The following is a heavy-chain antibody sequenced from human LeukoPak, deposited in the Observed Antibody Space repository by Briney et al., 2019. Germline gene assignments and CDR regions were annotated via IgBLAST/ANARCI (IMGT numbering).Heavy chain of an antibody. CDR3: AKDSYSSYDY. CDR1: GFNFSIYS. CDR2: ITRSSTTI. J-gene: IGHJ4*02. Sequence: GGSLRLSCAASGFNFSIYSMNWVRQAPGKGLEWVSYITRSSTTIYYANSVKGRFTISRDNSKNTLYLQMNSLRAEDTAVYYCAKDSYSSYDYWGQGTLVTVSS. D-gene: IGHD5-18*01. V-gene: IGHV3-48*01.